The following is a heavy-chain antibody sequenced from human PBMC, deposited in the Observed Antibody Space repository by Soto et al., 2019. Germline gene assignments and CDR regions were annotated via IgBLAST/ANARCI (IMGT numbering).Heavy chain of an antibody. D-gene: IGHD1-1*01. CDR3: ARDPPVEAFDI. CDR1: GFTFSSYS. CDR2: ISSSSSYI. V-gene: IGHV3-21*01. Sequence: EVQLVESGGGLVKPGGSLRLSCAASGFTFSSYSMNWVRQAPGKGLEWVSSISSSSSYIYYADSVKVRFTISRDNAKNSLYLQMNSLRAEDTAVYYCARDPPVEAFDIWGQGTMVTVSS. J-gene: IGHJ3*02.